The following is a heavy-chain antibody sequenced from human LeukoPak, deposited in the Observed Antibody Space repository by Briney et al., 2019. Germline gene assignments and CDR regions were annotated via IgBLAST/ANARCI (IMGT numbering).Heavy chain of an antibody. V-gene: IGHV3-20*01. J-gene: IGHJ3*02. Sequence: PGGSLRLSCAASGFTFDDYGMSWVRQAPGKGLEWVSGINWNGGSTGYADSVKGRFTISRDNAKNSLYLQMNSLRAEDTALYHCARRKWLAYAFDIWGQGTMVTVSS. CDR1: GFTFDDYG. CDR3: ARRKWLAYAFDI. D-gene: IGHD6-19*01. CDR2: INWNGGST.